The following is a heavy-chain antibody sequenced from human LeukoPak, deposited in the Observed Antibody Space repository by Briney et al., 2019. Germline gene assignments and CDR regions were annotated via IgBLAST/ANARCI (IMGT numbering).Heavy chain of an antibody. V-gene: IGHV4-38-2*01. CDR1: GYSISSGYY. D-gene: IGHD6-19*01. Sequence: SELLSFTCGGAGYSISSGYYWGWIRQPPGKGLEWIGSIYHSGSTYYNPSLKSRVTISVDTSKNQFSLKLSSVTAADTAVYYCARSLQWLVRGGPSWFDPWGQGTLVTVSS. CDR2: IYHSGST. CDR3: ARSLQWLVRGGPSWFDP. J-gene: IGHJ5*02.